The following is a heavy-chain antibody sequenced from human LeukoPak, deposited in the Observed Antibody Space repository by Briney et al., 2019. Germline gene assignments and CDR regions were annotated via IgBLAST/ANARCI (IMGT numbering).Heavy chain of an antibody. J-gene: IGHJ4*02. V-gene: IGHV3-15*01. Sequence: GGSLRLSCAASGFTFSNAWMSWVRQAPGKGLEWVGRIKSKTDGGTTDYAAPVKGRFTISRDDSKNTLYLQMNSLKTEDTAVYYCTAEGPYYYGSGDTYYFDYWGQGTLVTVSS. CDR1: GFTFSNAW. CDR3: TAEGPYYYGSGDTYYFDY. CDR2: IKSKTDGGTT. D-gene: IGHD3-10*01.